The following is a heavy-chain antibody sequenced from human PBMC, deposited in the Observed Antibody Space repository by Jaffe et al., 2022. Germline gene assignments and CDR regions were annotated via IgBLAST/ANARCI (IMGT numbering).Heavy chain of an antibody. J-gene: IGHJ5*02. CDR2: INHSGST. CDR3: ARGFGIVVVVAATPRGGRWFDP. V-gene: IGHV4-34*01. CDR1: GGSFSGYY. D-gene: IGHD2-15*01. Sequence: QVQLQQWGAGLLKPSETLSLTCAVYGGSFSGYYWSWIRQPPGKGLEWIGEINHSGSTNYNPSLKSRVTISVDTSKNQFSLKLSSVTAADTAVYYCARGFGIVVVVAATPRGGRWFDPWGQGTLVTVSS.